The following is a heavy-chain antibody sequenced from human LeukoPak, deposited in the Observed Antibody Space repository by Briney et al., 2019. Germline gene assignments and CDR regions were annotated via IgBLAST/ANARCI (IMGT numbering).Heavy chain of an antibody. CDR1: GFTSSSYS. Sequence: GGSLRLSCAASGFTSSSYSMNWVRQAPGKGLEWVSYISSSSSTRYYADSVKGRFTISRDNAKNSLYMQMNSLRAEDTAVYYCARAGSGTDYWGQGTLVTVSS. V-gene: IGHV3-48*01. J-gene: IGHJ4*02. D-gene: IGHD1-26*01. CDR3: ARAGSGTDY. CDR2: ISSSSSTR.